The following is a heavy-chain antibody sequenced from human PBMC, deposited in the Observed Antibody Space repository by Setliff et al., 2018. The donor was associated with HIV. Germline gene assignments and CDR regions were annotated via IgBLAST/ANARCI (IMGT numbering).Heavy chain of an antibody. CDR1: GGSISSSSYY. Sequence: LSPTCTVSGGSISSSSYYWGWIRQPPGKGLEWIGSIYYSGSTYSNPSLKSRVTISADTSKNQISLKLNSVTAADTAVYYCARGIGPLPNWENFYYSMDVWGKGTTVTVSS. CDR3: ARGIGPLPNWENFYYSMDV. CDR2: IYYSGST. V-gene: IGHV4-39*01. D-gene: IGHD1-26*01. J-gene: IGHJ6*03.